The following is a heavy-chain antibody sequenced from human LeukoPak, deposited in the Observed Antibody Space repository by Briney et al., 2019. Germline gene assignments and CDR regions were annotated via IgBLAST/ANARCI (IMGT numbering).Heavy chain of an antibody. CDR2: ISWNSGSI. D-gene: IGHD3-22*01. CDR1: GFTFDDYA. Sequence: PGGSLRLSCAASGFTFDDYAMHWVRQAPGKGLEWVSGISWNSGSIGYADSVKGRFTISRDNAKNSLYLQMNSLRAEDTALYYCAKGTNNYYDSSGLEFDYWGQGTLVTVSS. CDR3: AKGTNNYYDSSGLEFDY. V-gene: IGHV3-9*01. J-gene: IGHJ4*02.